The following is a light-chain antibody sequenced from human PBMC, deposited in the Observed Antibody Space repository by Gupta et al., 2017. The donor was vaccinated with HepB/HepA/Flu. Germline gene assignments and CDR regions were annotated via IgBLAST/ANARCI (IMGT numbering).Light chain of an antibody. Sequence: DIQLTQSPSFLSASVGDRVTITCRASRDISTLFAWYQQKPGKAPNLLIYDASTLQNGVPSRFSGSKSGTEFTLTISSLQPEDFATYYCQQIYDYPLSFGGGTKVDIK. CDR3: QQIYDYPLS. CDR2: DAS. V-gene: IGKV1-9*01. J-gene: IGKJ4*01. CDR1: RDISTL.